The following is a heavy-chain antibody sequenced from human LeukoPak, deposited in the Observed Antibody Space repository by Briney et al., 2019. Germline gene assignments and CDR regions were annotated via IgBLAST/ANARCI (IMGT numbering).Heavy chain of an antibody. V-gene: IGHV4-59*08. Sequence: SETLSLTCTVSVGSISSYYWSWIRQPPGKGLEWIGYMYYSGSTNYNPSLKSRVTISVDTSKNQFSLKLSSVTAADTAVYYCARGDYYDSSGYDYWGQGTLVTVSS. J-gene: IGHJ4*02. CDR1: VGSISSYY. CDR3: ARGDYYDSSGYDY. D-gene: IGHD3-22*01. CDR2: MYYSGST.